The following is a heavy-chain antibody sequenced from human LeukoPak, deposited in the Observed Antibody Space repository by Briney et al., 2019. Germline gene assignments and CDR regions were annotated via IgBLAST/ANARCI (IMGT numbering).Heavy chain of an antibody. Sequence: SGGSLRLSCAASGFTFSSYWMSWVRQAPGKGLEWVANIKQDGSEKYYVDSVKGRLTISRDNAKSSVYLQVNSLRAEDTALYYCARIGYSSSSIDYWGQGTLVTVSS. CDR1: GFTFSSYW. V-gene: IGHV3-7*01. J-gene: IGHJ4*02. CDR3: ARIGYSSSSIDY. CDR2: IKQDGSEK. D-gene: IGHD6-13*01.